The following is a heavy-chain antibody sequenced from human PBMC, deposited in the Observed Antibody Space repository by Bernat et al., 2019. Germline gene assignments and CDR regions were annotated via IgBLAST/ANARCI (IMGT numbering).Heavy chain of an antibody. V-gene: IGHV3-23*01. J-gene: IGHJ4*02. CDR3: AKDQGYYGSGSSYYFDY. D-gene: IGHD3-10*01. Sequence: EVQLLESGGGLVQPGGSLRLSCAASGFTFSSYAMSWVRQAPGKGLEWVSAISGSGGSTYYADSVKGRFTISRDNSKNTLYLQMNSLRAEDTAVYYCAKDQGYYGSGSSYYFDYWGQGTLVTVSS. CDR1: GFTFSSYA. CDR2: ISGSGGST.